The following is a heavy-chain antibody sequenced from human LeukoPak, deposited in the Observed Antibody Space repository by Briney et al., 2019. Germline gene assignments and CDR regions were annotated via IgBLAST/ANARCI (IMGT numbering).Heavy chain of an antibody. CDR1: GGSISSSSYY. D-gene: IGHD1-7*01. CDR2: IYYSGST. CDR3: ARDPAGPYFWNYNYFDY. J-gene: IGHJ4*02. V-gene: IGHV4-39*07. Sequence: SETLSLTCTVSGGSISSSSYYWGWIRQPPGKGLEWIGSIYYSGSTYYNPSLKSRVTISVDTSKNQFSLKLSSVTAADTAVYYCARDPAGPYFWNYNYFDYWGQGTLVTVSS.